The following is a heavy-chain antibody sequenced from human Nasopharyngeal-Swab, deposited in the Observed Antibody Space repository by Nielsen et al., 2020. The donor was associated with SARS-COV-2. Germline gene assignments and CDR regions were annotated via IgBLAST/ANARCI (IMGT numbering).Heavy chain of an antibody. V-gene: IGHV4-34*01. CDR1: GESFSGHQ. Sequence: SETLSLTCAVYGESFSGHQWSWVRQPPGKGLEWIGEVNYGGGTNYNPSLKSRVIISVDTSKNQFSLKLNSVTAADTAVYFCARGGEGVEPAPILGLGPYYSYFNMDVWGKGTTVTVSS. J-gene: IGHJ6*03. D-gene: IGHD2-2*01. CDR2: VNYGGGT. CDR3: ARGGEGVEPAPILGLGPYYSYFNMDV.